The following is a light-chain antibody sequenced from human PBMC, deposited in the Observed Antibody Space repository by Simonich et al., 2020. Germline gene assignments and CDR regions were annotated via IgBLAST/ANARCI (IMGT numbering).Light chain of an antibody. V-gene: IGLV2-14*03. CDR2: DVS. CDR3: SSYTSSSTRV. J-gene: IGLJ3*02. CDR1: SIDVGGYNY. Sequence: QSALTQPASVSGSPGQSITLSCTGTSIDVGGYNYGSWYQQHPGKAPKIMIYDVSNRPAVVSNRFSGSKSGNTASRTISGLQAEDEADYYCSSYTSSSTRVFGGGTKLTVL.